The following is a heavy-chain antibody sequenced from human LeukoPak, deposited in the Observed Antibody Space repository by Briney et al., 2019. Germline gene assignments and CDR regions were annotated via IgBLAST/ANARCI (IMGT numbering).Heavy chain of an antibody. CDR2: IYYSGST. J-gene: IGHJ4*02. Sequence: PSETLSLTCTVSGGSISSGDYYWSWIRQPPGKGLEWIGYIYYSGSTYYNPSLKSRVTISVDTYKNQFSLKLSSVTAADTAVYYCARSTMIGYFDYWGQGTLVTVSS. CDR3: ARSTMIGYFDY. D-gene: IGHD3-22*01. V-gene: IGHV4-30-4*08. CDR1: GGSISSGDYY.